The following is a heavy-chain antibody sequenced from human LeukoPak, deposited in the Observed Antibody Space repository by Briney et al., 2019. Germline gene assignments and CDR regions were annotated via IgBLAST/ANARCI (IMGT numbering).Heavy chain of an antibody. J-gene: IGHJ4*02. D-gene: IGHD6-6*01. CDR3: ARLYDSSSTEGVDY. V-gene: IGHV5-51*01. CDR1: GYSFTSYW. CDR2: IHPGDSDT. Sequence: GESLEISCKGSGYSFTSYWIGWVPQMPGKGLEWMGIIHPGDSDTRYSPSFQGQVTISADKSISTAYLQWSSLKASDTAMYYCARLYDSSSTEGVDYWGPGTLVTVSS.